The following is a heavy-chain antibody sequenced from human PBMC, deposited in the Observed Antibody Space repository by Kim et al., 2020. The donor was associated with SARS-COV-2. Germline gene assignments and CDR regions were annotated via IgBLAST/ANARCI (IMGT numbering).Heavy chain of an antibody. D-gene: IGHD3-3*02. J-gene: IGHJ4*02. CDR3: AKEFIFRSNPRGGFDY. Sequence: DAVKGRFIISRDNAKDSLYLQMNSLRAEDTALYYCAKEFIFRSNPRGGFDYWGQGTLVTVSS. V-gene: IGHV3-9*01.